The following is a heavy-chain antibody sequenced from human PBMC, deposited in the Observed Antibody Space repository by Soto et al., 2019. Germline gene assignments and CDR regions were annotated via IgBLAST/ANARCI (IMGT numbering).Heavy chain of an antibody. J-gene: IGHJ4*02. Sequence: EVQLVESGGGLEIRGGSLRLSCAASGFTFSNAWLSWVRQAPGKGLEWVGRIKSKTDGGTTDYTAPVKGRFTISRDDSKNTLYLQMNSLKIEDTAVYYCTTGSTSTKNYWGQGTLVTVSS. V-gene: IGHV3-15*01. CDR3: TTGSTSTKNY. D-gene: IGHD6-6*01. CDR2: IKSKTDGGTT. CDR1: GFTFSNAW.